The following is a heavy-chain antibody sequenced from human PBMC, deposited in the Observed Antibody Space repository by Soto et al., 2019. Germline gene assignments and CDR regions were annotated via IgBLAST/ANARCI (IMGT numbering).Heavy chain of an antibody. J-gene: IGHJ4*02. CDR3: SGLPYDYIDYGPDY. Sequence: SVGSLRLACTASGITFRGSAIHWVRQASGRGLEWLGRIRTKSNGFATAYAVSLKGRFTVSRDDSKNTAYLQINSPKTEDTAVYYCSGLPYDYIDYGPDYWGQGTLVTVSS. CDR1: GITFRGSA. V-gene: IGHV3-73*01. D-gene: IGHD3-16*01. CDR2: IRTKSNGFAT.